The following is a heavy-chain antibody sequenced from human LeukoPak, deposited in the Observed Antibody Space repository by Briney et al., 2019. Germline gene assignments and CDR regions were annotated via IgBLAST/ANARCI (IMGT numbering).Heavy chain of an antibody. CDR2: ISGSGVSI. V-gene: IGHV3-23*01. CDR1: GFTFSSYA. D-gene: IGHD2-21*02. J-gene: IGHJ4*02. CDR3: ARGKYCGVDCYSGFDY. Sequence: PGGSLRLSCAASGFTFSSYAMSWVRQAPGNGLEWVSSISGSGVSIFYADSVKGRLTISRDNSKNTLYLQVNSLRAEDTAVYYCARGKYCGVDCYSGFDYWGQGTLVTVSS.